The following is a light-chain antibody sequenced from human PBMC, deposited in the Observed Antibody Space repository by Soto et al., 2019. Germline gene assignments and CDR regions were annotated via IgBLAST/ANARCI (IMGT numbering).Light chain of an antibody. CDR1: NGDVGGYNY. J-gene: IGLJ1*01. CDR2: DVS. V-gene: IGLV2-14*01. Sequence: QSALTQPASVSGSPGQSITISCTGTNGDVGGYNYVSWYQQHPGKAPKLMIRDVSNRPSDVSDRFSGSKSGNTASLTISGRQAEDEADYYCSSYTSSITYVFGTGTKLTVL. CDR3: SSYTSSITYV.